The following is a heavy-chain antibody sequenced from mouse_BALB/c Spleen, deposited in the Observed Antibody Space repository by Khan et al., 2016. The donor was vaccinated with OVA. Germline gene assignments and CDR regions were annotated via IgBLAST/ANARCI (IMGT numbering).Heavy chain of an antibody. J-gene: IGHJ3*01. V-gene: IGHV1-7*01. Sequence: QVQLQQSGAELAKPGASVKMSCKASGYTFTNYWMHWVKQRPGQGLEWIGYINPSTGYSEYNQKFKDKATLTADKSSSTADIQLSSLTSEDSAVYYCANHGSSSAWLTYWGQGTLVTVSA. CDR1: GYTFTNYW. CDR3: ANHGSSSAWLTY. D-gene: IGHD1-1*01. CDR2: INPSTGYS.